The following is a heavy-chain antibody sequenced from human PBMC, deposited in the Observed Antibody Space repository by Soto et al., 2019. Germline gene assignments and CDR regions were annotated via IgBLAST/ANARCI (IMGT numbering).Heavy chain of an antibody. CDR1: GFTFSDYP. Sequence: GGSLRLSCAASGFTFSDYPMHWVRQAPGKGLEWVAVISYDGRVKYYVDSVRGRFTISRDDSKNTLYLQMNSLRVDDTAVYYCAQSGVGATAPFDYWGQGTLVTVSS. V-gene: IGHV3-30*04. CDR3: AQSGVGATAPFDY. D-gene: IGHD1-26*01. CDR2: ISYDGRVK. J-gene: IGHJ4*02.